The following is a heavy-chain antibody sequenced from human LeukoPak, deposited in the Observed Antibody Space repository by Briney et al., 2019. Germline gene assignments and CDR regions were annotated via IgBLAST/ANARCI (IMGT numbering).Heavy chain of an antibody. J-gene: IGHJ4*02. CDR3: VRMSHGYYDDY. CDR2: ISSSTTI. Sequence: PGGSLRLSCAASGFTFSTYGMNWVRQAPGKGLEWVSYISSSTTIYYADSVKGRFTISRDNAKNSLYLQMNSLRAEDTAIYYCVRMSHGYYDDYWGQGTLVTVSS. D-gene: IGHD2-2*03. CDR1: GFTFSTYG. V-gene: IGHV3-48*01.